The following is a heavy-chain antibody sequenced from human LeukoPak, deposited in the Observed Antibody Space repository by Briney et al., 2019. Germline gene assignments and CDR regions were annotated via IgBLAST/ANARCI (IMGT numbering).Heavy chain of an antibody. J-gene: IGHJ4*02. CDR2: ISGSGGST. D-gene: IGHD3-22*01. CDR3: AKDRGDYYDSSGYSNYFDY. CDR1: GFTFSSYA. Sequence: GGSLRLSCAASGFTFSSYAMSWVRQAPGKGLEWVSAISGSGGSTYYADSVKGRFTISRDNSKNTPYLQMNSLRAEDTAVYYCAKDRGDYYDSSGYSNYFDYWGQGTLVTVSS. V-gene: IGHV3-23*01.